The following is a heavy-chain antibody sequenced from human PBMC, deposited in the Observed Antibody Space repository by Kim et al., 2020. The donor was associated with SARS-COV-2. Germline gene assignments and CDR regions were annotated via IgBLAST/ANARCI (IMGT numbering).Heavy chain of an antibody. Sequence: NTGYAQKFQGRVTMTRNTSISTAYMELSSLRSEDTAVYYCAGGGIAVARYWGQGTLVTVSS. CDR2: NT. CDR3: AGGGIAVARY. V-gene: IGHV1-8*01. J-gene: IGHJ4*02. D-gene: IGHD6-19*01.